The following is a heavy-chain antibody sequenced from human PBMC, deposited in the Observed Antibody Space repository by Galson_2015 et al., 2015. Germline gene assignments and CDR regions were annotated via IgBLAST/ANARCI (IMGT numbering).Heavy chain of an antibody. CDR1: GFTFSSDA. J-gene: IGHJ4*02. V-gene: IGHV3-23*01. Sequence: SLRLSCAASGFTFSSDAMNWVRQAPGRGLEWVSTIVGSGSSSYCADSVKGRFTISRDNSKNTLYLQMNSLRAEDTAIYYCAKGPAGNYLTTDYWGQGTLVTVSS. CDR3: AKGPAGNYLTTDY. D-gene: IGHD1-7*01. CDR2: IVGSGSSS.